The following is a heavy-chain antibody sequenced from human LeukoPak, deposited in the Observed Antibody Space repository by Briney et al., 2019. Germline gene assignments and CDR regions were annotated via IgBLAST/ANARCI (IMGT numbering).Heavy chain of an antibody. Sequence: WGSLTLSCAASGFAFSESWMHWVRQAPGKGLVWVSLIKSDGSGIAYADSVKGRFTISRDNAKKTVYLQMDSLRDEDTAVYYCAKDYFGSLEYWGQGTLVTVFS. V-gene: IGHV3-74*03. CDR1: GFAFSESW. J-gene: IGHJ4*02. CDR2: IKSDGSGI. D-gene: IGHD2/OR15-2a*01. CDR3: AKDYFGSLEY.